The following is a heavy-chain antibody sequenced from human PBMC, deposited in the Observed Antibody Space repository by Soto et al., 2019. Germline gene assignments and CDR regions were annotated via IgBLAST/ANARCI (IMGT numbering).Heavy chain of an antibody. CDR1: GGSISSNSNY. CDR3: ASTKYSSSSVRYYFDY. Sequence: NPSEPLSLTCTVSGGSISSNSNYWAWIRQPPGKGLEWIGSIDYFGSTYYNPALKSRVTISVDTSRNQFSLKLSSVTAADTAVYYCASTKYSSSSVRYYFDYWGQGTLVTVSS. V-gene: IGHV4-39*01. J-gene: IGHJ4*02. D-gene: IGHD6-6*01. CDR2: IDYFGST.